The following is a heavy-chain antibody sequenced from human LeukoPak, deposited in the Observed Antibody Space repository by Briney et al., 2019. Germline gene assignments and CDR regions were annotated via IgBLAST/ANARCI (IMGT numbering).Heavy chain of an antibody. J-gene: IGHJ5*02. Sequence: PGGSLRLSCAASGFTFSSYEMNWVRQAPGKGLEWVSYISSSGSTIYYADSVKGRFTISRDNAKNSLYLQMNSLRAEDTAVYYCARAGSSQFDPWGQGTLVTVSS. V-gene: IGHV3-48*03. CDR1: GFTFSSYE. D-gene: IGHD1-26*01. CDR3: ARAGSSQFDP. CDR2: ISSSGSTI.